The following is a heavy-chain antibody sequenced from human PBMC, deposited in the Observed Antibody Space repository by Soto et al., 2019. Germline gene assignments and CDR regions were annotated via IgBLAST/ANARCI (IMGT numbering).Heavy chain of an antibody. V-gene: IGHV3-23*01. D-gene: IGHD6-19*01. Sequence: EVQLLESGGGLVQPGGSLRLSCAASGFTFSSYAMSWVRQAPGKGLEWVSAISGSGGSTYYADSVKGRFTISRDNSKXTLXLKMNSLRAEDTAVYYCAKDSNSSGWSDYYYGMDVWGQGTTVTVSS. J-gene: IGHJ6*02. CDR3: AKDSNSSGWSDYYYGMDV. CDR2: ISGSGGST. CDR1: GFTFSSYA.